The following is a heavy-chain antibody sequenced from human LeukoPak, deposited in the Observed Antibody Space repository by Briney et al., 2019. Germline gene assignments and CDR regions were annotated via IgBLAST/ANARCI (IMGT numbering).Heavy chain of an antibody. CDR1: GGSISSSSYY. CDR2: IYYSGST. CDR3: ARHSRHDYYYMDV. J-gene: IGHJ6*03. Sequence: SETLSLTCTVSGGSISSSSYYWGWIRQPPGKGLEWIGSIYYSGSTYYNPSLKSRVTISVDTSKNQFSLKLSSVTAADTAVYYCARHSRHDYYYMDVWGKGTTVTVSS. V-gene: IGHV4-39*01.